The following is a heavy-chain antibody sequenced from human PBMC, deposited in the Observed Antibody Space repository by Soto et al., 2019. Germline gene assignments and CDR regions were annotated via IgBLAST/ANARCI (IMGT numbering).Heavy chain of an antibody. Sequence: KQSQTLSLTCTVSGGSISSYYWSWIRQPPGKGLEWIGYIYYSGSTNYNPSLKSRVTISVDTSKNQFSLKLSSVTAADTAVYYCARSQPVSWGYTLARYYYMDVWGKGTTVTVSS. CDR3: ARSQPVSWGYTLARYYYMDV. J-gene: IGHJ6*03. CDR1: GGSISSYY. D-gene: IGHD3-16*01. V-gene: IGHV4-59*01. CDR2: IYYSGST.